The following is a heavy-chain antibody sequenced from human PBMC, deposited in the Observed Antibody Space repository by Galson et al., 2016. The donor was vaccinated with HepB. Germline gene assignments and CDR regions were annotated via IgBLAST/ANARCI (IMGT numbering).Heavy chain of an antibody. CDR1: GDSISSHGAY. CDR3: VRDLDDHILTAHYNGSEGLDP. CDR2: ITHSGST. Sequence: SETLSLTCTVSGDSISSHGAYWGWVRQPPGKGLTWIASITHSGSTYSNPSFKSRVTISVDTAKNQFSLRLRFVTAADTADYYCVRDLDDHILTAHYNGSEGLDPWGQVILVTVPS. J-gene: IGHJ5*02. V-gene: IGHV4-39*07. D-gene: IGHD3-9*01.